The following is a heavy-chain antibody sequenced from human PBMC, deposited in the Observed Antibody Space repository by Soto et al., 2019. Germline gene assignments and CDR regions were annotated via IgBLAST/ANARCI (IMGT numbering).Heavy chain of an antibody. Sequence: SETLSLTCAVSGYSISSGYFCGWIRQPPGKGLEWIGSIYYSGSTYYNPSLKSRVTISVDRSKNQFSLKLSSVTAADTAVYYCARGSTTGGWNWFDPWGQGTLVTVSS. CDR2: IYYSGST. CDR3: ARGSTTGGWNWFDP. J-gene: IGHJ5*02. V-gene: IGHV4-38-2*01. D-gene: IGHD3-16*01. CDR1: GYSISSGYF.